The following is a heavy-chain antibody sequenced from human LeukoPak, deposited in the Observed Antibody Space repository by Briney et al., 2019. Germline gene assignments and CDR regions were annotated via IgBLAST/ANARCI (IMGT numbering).Heavy chain of an antibody. CDR1: GFTFDDYA. CDR3: AKDMTAGSSGGLDY. V-gene: IGHV3-9*01. Sequence: PGGSLRLSCAASGFTFDDYAMHWVRQAPGKGLEWVSGISWNSGSIGYADSVKGRFTISRDNAKNSLYLQMNSLRAEDTALYYCAKDMTAGSSGGLDYWGQGTLVTVSS. J-gene: IGHJ4*02. CDR2: ISWNSGSI. D-gene: IGHD1-26*01.